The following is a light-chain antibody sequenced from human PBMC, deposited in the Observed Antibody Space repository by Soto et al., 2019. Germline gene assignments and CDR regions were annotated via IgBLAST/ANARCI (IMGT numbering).Light chain of an antibody. Sequence: EVVMTQSPATLSVSPGERATLSCRASQSVRSNLAWYQQEPGQAPRLLIYDVSTRATGIPARFSGSGSDTEFTLTISSLQSEDFEVYYCQHYNSWPLTFGGGTKVDIK. CDR3: QHYNSWPLT. J-gene: IGKJ4*01. CDR1: QSVRSN. V-gene: IGKV3-15*01. CDR2: DVS.